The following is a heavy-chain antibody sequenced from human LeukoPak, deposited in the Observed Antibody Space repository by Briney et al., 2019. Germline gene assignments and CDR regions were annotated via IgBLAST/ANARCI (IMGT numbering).Heavy chain of an antibody. Sequence: SVKVSCKASGGTFSSYAISWVRQAPGQGLEWMGRIIPIFGTANYAQKFQGRVTITTDESTSTAYMELSSLRSEDTAVYYCARRGYSSGWYNYDYWGQGTVVTVSS. D-gene: IGHD6-19*01. J-gene: IGHJ4*02. V-gene: IGHV1-69*05. CDR1: GGTFSSYA. CDR2: IIPIFGTA. CDR3: ARRGYSSGWYNYDY.